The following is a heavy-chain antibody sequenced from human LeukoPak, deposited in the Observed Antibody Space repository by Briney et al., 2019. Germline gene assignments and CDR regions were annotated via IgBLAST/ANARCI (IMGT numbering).Heavy chain of an antibody. CDR3: AKDRGYCTSTTCYALHYFDY. D-gene: IGHD2-2*01. Sequence: GSLRLSCAASGFTFSSYEMNWVRQAPGKGLEWVSIISGSGGSTYYADSVKGRFTISRDNSKNTLYLQMNSLRAEDTAVYYCAKDRGYCTSTTCYALHYFDYWGQGTLVTVSS. CDR2: ISGSGGST. V-gene: IGHV3-23*01. CDR1: GFTFSSYE. J-gene: IGHJ4*02.